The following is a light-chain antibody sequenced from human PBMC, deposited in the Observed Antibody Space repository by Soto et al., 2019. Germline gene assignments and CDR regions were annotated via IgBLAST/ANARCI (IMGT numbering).Light chain of an antibody. CDR3: QKSYATPRK. CDR1: QSVGSNY. J-gene: IGKJ1*01. Sequence: EIVLTQSPGTLSLSPGERVTLSCRSSQSVGSNYLAWYRHKPGQAPRLLIYGASSRATGIPDRFSGSGSGTDFTLTISSLQPEDFATYFCQKSYATPRKFGQGTKVDIK. CDR2: GAS. V-gene: IGKV3-20*01.